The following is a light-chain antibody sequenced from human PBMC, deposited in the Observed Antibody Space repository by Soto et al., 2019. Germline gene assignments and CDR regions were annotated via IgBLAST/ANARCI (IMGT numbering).Light chain of an antibody. Sequence: IQVTQSPSSLSASVGDRVTITCRASQDIRTYLAWYQQKPGKAPKLLIFAASTLQSGVPSRFSGSGSGTDFTLTISCLQSEDFATYYCQQYYSYPRTFGQGTKVEIK. CDR2: AAS. CDR3: QQYYSYPRT. V-gene: IGKV1-8*01. J-gene: IGKJ1*01. CDR1: QDIRTY.